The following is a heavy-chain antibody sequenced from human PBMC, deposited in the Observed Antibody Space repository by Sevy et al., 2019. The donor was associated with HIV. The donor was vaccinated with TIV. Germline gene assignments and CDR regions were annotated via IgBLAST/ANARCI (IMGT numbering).Heavy chain of an antibody. Sequence: SETLSLTCAVDIGSFSHYYWTWIRQPPGKGLEWIGEINYSGSTNYNPSLKSRVTLSLDTSKKQFSLKLRSVTAADTAMYYCARGQTIERAFYPWGRGTLVTVSS. CDR1: IGSFSHYY. V-gene: IGHV4-34*01. J-gene: IGHJ5*02. D-gene: IGHD1-1*01. CDR2: INYSGST. CDR3: ARGQTIERAFYP.